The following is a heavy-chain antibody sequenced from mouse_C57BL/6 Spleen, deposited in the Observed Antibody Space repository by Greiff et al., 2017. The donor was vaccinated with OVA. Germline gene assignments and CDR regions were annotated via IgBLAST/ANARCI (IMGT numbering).Heavy chain of an antibody. CDR1: GFSLTSYG. J-gene: IGHJ3*01. CDR3: ARKNYGNSAWFAY. D-gene: IGHD2-1*01. V-gene: IGHV2-2*01. Sequence: QVHVKQSGPGLVQPSQSLSITCTVSGFSLTSYGVHWVRQSPGKGLEWLGVIWSGGSTDYNAAFISRLSISKDNSKSQVFFKMNSLQADDTAIYYCARKNYGNSAWFAYWGQGTLVTVSA. CDR2: IWSGGST.